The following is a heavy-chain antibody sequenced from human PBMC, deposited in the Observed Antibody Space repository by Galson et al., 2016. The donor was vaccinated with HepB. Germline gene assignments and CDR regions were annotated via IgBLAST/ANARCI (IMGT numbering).Heavy chain of an antibody. Sequence: SVKVSCKASGYTFTNYGINWVRQAPGQGLEWMGRIFPILGIANYAQKFQGRVTITADKSTTTAYMELSSLRSEDTAVYYCASKTASDYWGQGTLVTVSS. D-gene: IGHD5-18*01. V-gene: IGHV1-69*04. CDR1: GYTFTNYG. J-gene: IGHJ4*02. CDR3: ASKTASDY. CDR2: IFPILGIA.